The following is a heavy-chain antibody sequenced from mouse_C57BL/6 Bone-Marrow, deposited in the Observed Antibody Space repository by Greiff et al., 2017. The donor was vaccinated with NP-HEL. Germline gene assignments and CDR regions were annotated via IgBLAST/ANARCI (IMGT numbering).Heavy chain of an antibody. J-gene: IGHJ3*01. Sequence: EVMLVESGGGLVKPGGSLKLSCAASGFTFSSYAMSWVRQTPDKRLEWVATISDGGSYTYYPDNVKGRFTISRDNAKNNLYLQMSHLKSEDTAMYYCAMYYYGKAWFAYWGQGTLVTVSA. D-gene: IGHD1-1*01. CDR3: AMYYYGKAWFAY. CDR2: ISDGGSYT. V-gene: IGHV5-4*03. CDR1: GFTFSSYA.